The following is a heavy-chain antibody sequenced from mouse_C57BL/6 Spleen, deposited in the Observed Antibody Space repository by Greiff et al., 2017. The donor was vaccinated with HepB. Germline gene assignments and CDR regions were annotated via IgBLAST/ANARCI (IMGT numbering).Heavy chain of an antibody. D-gene: IGHD4-1*01. J-gene: IGHJ2*01. CDR2: INPNNGGT. CDR3: ARGTGTRYYFDY. V-gene: IGHV1-26*01. CDR1: GYTFTDYY. Sequence: EVQLQQSGPELVKPGASVKISCKASGYTFTDYYMNWVKQSHGKSLEWIGDINPNNGGTSYNQKFKGKATLTVDKSSSTAYMELRSLTSEDSAVYYCARGTGTRYYFDYWGQGTTLTVSS.